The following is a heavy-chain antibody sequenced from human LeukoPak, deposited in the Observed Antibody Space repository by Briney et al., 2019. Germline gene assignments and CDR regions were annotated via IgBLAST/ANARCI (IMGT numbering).Heavy chain of an antibody. CDR2: FDPEDGET. D-gene: IGHD2-21*02. V-gene: IGHV1-24*01. J-gene: IGHJ5*02. CDR1: GYTLTELS. CDR3: ARGGYCGGDCRGVNWFDP. Sequence: ASVKVSCKVSGYTLTELSMHWVRQAPGKGLEWMGGFDPEDGETIYAQKFQGRVTMTRNTSISTAYMELSSLRSEDTAVYYCARGGYCGGDCRGVNWFDPWGQGTLVTVSS.